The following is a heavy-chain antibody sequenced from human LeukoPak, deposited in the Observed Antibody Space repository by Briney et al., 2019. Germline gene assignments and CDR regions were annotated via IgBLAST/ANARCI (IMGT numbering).Heavy chain of an antibody. J-gene: IGHJ5*02. D-gene: IGHD3-9*01. CDR2: INTNSGGT. Sequence: APVKVPCKASGNTFTGYYMHLARHAPVQGLECMVRINTNSGGTNYAQKFQGRVTMTRDTSTSIAYMELSSLRSEDTAIFFCQAGDGIRDFASFDPWGQGTLVTVSS. CDR3: QAGDGIRDFASFDP. CDR1: GNTFTGYY. V-gene: IGHV1-2*02.